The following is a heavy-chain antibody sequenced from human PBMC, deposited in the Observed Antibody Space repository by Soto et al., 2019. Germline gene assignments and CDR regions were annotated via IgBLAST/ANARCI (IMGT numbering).Heavy chain of an antibody. V-gene: IGHV1-18*01. J-gene: IGHJ4*02. D-gene: IGHD6-19*01. CDR1: GYTFTSYG. CDR3: ARDLAVGLVDY. Sequence: ASVKVSCKASGYTFTSYGISWVRQAPGQGLEWMGWVNAYNGNTNYAQKFQGRVTMTTDTSTSTAYMELRSLRSDDTAVYYCARDLAVGLVDYWGQGTLVTVSS. CDR2: VNAYNGNT.